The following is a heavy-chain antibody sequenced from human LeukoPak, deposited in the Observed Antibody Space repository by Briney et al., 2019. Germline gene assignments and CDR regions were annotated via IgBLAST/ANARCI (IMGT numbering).Heavy chain of an antibody. D-gene: IGHD6-19*01. CDR2: IIPIFGTA. CDR3: ARDSGIAVAGIEGGVFDY. V-gene: IGHV1-69*06. Sequence: ASVKVSCKASGYTFTGYYMHWVRQAPGQGLEWMGGIIPIFGTANYAQKFQGRVTITADKSTSTAYMELSSLRSEDTAVYYCARDSGIAVAGIEGGVFDYWGQGTLVTVSS. CDR1: GYTFTGYY. J-gene: IGHJ4*02.